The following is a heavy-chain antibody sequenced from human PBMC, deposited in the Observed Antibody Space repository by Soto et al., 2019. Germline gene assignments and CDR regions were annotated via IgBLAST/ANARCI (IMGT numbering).Heavy chain of an antibody. CDR2: IWYDGSNE. CDR3: ARRFSSGWYADY. D-gene: IGHD6-19*01. CDR1: GFTFSGYG. V-gene: IGHV3-33*01. Sequence: QVQLVESGGGVVQPGRSLRLSCAASGFTFSGYGMHWVRQAPGKGLEWVAVIWYDGSNENYADTVKGRFTISRDNSKNILYLPMNSLRDEDTAAYYCARRFSSGWYADYWGQGTLVTVSS. J-gene: IGHJ4*02.